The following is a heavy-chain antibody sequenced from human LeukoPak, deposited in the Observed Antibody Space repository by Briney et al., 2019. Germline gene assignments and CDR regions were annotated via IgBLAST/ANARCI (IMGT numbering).Heavy chain of an antibody. Sequence: ASVKVSCKASGYTFTSYGISWVRQAPGQGLEWMGWISAYNGNTNYAQKLQGRVTMTTDTSTSTAYMELRSLRSDDTAVYYCGRDAYGDYVPDYFDYWGQGTLVTVSS. V-gene: IGHV1-18*01. CDR1: GYTFTSYG. CDR2: ISAYNGNT. D-gene: IGHD4-17*01. J-gene: IGHJ4*02. CDR3: GRDAYGDYVPDYFDY.